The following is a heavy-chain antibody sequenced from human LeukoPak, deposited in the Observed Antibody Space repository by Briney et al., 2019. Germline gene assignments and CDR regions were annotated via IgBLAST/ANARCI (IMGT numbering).Heavy chain of an antibody. CDR1: GYTFTGYY. J-gene: IGHJ4*02. Sequence: ASVKVSCKASGYTFTGYYMHWVRQAPGQGLEWMGWINPNSGGINYAQKFQGRVTMTRDTSISTAYMELSRLRSDDTAVYYCARVRRDGYNLDYWGQGTLVTVSS. V-gene: IGHV1-2*02. D-gene: IGHD5-24*01. CDR3: ARVRRDGYNLDY. CDR2: INPNSGGI.